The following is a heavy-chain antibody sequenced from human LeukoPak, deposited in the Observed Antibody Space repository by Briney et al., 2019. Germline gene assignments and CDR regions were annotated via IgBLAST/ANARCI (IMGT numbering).Heavy chain of an antibody. J-gene: IGHJ6*02. CDR2: INHSGST. Sequence: PSETLSLTCAVYGGSFSGYYWSWIRQPPGKGLEWIGEINHSGSTNYNPSLKSRVTISVDTSKNQFSLKLSSVTAADTAVYYCAGGRFRGGGSYYYYYGMDVWGQGTTVTVSS. CDR3: AGGRFRGGGSYYYYYGMDV. CDR1: GGSFSGYY. V-gene: IGHV4-34*01. D-gene: IGHD2-15*01.